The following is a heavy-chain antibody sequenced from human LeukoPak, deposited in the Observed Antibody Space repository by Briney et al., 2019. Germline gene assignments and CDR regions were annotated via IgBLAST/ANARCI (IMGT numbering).Heavy chain of an antibody. CDR2: TYYRSKWYN. Sequence: SQTLPLTCAISGDSVSSNSAAWNWIRQSPSRGLEWLGRTYYRSKWYNDYAVSVKSRITINPDTSKNQFSLQLNSVTPEDTAVYYCAISSDYYGSGSYSQTWFDPWGQGTLVTVSS. D-gene: IGHD3-10*01. J-gene: IGHJ5*02. CDR1: GDSVSSNSAA. CDR3: AISSDYYGSGSYSQTWFDP. V-gene: IGHV6-1*01.